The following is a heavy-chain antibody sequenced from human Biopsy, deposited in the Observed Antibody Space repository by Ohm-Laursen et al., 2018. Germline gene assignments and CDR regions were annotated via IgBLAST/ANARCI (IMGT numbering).Heavy chain of an antibody. CDR3: GNEVHGRDY. D-gene: IGHD2-15*01. CDR2: INHSGRT. J-gene: IGHJ4*02. CDR1: GESFNGYY. Sequence: GTLSLTCVVYGESFNGYYWSWIRQTPGKGLEWIGEINHSGRTNYNPSLKSRVTISVDTPKNQFSLKVRSVTSADTAVYFCGNEVHGRDYWGLGALVTVSS. V-gene: IGHV4-34*01.